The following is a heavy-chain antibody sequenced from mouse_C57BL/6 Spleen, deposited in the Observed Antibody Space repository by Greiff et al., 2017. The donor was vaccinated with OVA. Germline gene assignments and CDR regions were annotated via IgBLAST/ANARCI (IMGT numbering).Heavy chain of an antibody. J-gene: IGHJ1*03. CDR1: GFTFSDYY. CDR3: ARGYDRGYWYFDV. V-gene: IGHV5-16*01. Sequence: EVHLVESEGGLVQPGSSLKLSCTASGFTFSDYYMAWVRQVPEKGLEWVANINYDGSSTYYLDSLKSRFIISRDNAKNILYLQMSSLKSEDTATYYCARGYDRGYWYFDVWGTGTTVTVSS. CDR2: INYDGSST. D-gene: IGHD2-12*01.